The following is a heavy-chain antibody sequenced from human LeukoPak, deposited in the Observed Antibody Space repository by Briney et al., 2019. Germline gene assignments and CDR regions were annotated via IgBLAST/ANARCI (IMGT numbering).Heavy chain of an antibody. J-gene: IGHJ4*02. D-gene: IGHD3-9*01. CDR2: IRYDGGNK. Sequence: GGSLRLSCAASGFTFSSYGMHWVRQAPGKGLEWVAFIRYDGGNKYYADSVKGRFTISRDNSKNTLYLQMNSPRAEDTAVYYCAKGGSYYDILTGYYSLFYFDYWGQGTLVTVSS. V-gene: IGHV3-30*02. CDR3: AKGGSYYDILTGYYSLFYFDY. CDR1: GFTFSSYG.